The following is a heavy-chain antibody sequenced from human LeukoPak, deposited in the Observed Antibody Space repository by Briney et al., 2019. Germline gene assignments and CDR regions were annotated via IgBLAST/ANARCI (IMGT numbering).Heavy chain of an antibody. CDR3: AIVYYGSGSYLMN. J-gene: IGHJ4*02. CDR1: GGSISSSSYY. V-gene: IGHV4-39*07. Sequence: SETLSLTCTVSGGSISSSSYYWGWIRQPPGKGLEWIGSIYYSGSTYYNPSLKSRVTISVDTSKNQFSLKLSSVTAADTAVYYCAIVYYGSGSYLMNWGQGTLVTVSS. D-gene: IGHD3-10*01. CDR2: IYYSGST.